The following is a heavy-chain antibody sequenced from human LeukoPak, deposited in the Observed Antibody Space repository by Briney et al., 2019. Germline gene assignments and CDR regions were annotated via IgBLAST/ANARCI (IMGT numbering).Heavy chain of an antibody. CDR2: ISSSSSYI. CDR3: ARDRSHDILTGYYSPERKSPLDY. CDR1: GSTFSSYS. Sequence: GGSLRLSCAASGSTFSSYSMNWVRQAPGKGLEWVSSISSSSSYIYYADSVKGRFTISRDNAKNSLYLQMNSLRAEDTGVYYCARDRSHDILTGYYSPERKSPLDYWGQGTLVTVSS. J-gene: IGHJ4*02. D-gene: IGHD3-9*01. V-gene: IGHV3-21*01.